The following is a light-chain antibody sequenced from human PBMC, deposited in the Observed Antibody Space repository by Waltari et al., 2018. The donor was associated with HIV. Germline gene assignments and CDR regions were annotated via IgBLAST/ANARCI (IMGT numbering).Light chain of an antibody. Sequence: QSVLTQPPSVSAAPGQKVTIPDPGSSSNIGNNSVSWYQQLPGTAPKLLIYYNNKRPSGIPDRFSGSKSGTSATLGITGLQTGDEADYYCGTWDSSLSAVVFGGGTKLTVL. CDR3: GTWDSSLSAVV. CDR1: SSNIGNNS. CDR2: YNN. J-gene: IGLJ2*01. V-gene: IGLV1-51*01.